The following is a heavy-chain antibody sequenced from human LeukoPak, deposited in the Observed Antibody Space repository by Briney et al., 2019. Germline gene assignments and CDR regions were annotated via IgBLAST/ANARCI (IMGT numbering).Heavy chain of an antibody. CDR2: IYYSGST. CDR3: ARRESGSYLGYFQH. V-gene: IGHV4-61*05. Sequence: PSETLSLTCTVSGGSISSSSYYWSWIRQPPGKGLEWIGYIYYSGSTNYNPSLKSRVTISVDTSKNQFSLKLSSVTAADTAVYYCARRESGSYLGYFQHWGQGTLVTVSS. D-gene: IGHD1-26*01. CDR1: GGSISSSSYY. J-gene: IGHJ1*01.